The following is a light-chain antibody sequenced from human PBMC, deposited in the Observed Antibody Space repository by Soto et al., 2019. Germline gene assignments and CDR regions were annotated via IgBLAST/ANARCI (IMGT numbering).Light chain of an antibody. Sequence: ALTQPPSASGSPGQSVTISCTGTGSDIGNYNYVSWYQHHPGKAPKLIIYEVTERPSGVPDRFSGSKSGNTASLTVSGLQAEDEADYYCSSYGGRNNIVFGTGTKVTVL. V-gene: IGLV2-8*01. J-gene: IGLJ1*01. CDR2: EVT. CDR1: GSDIGNYNY. CDR3: SSYGGRNNIV.